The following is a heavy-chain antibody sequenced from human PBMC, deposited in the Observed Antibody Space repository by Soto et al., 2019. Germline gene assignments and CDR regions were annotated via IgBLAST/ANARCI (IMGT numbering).Heavy chain of an antibody. CDR1: GFTINTYV. CDR3: ARDSRGSGSNDY. Sequence: QVQLMESGGGVVQPGRSLRLSCAASGFTINTYVMHWVRQTPGKGLEWVALIWSDGSDEYYADSVKGRFTVSRDNSKNTLYLQMNSLRVEDTALYYCARDSRGSGSNDYWGQGTLVTVSS. D-gene: IGHD3-10*01. V-gene: IGHV3-33*01. CDR2: IWSDGSDE. J-gene: IGHJ4*02.